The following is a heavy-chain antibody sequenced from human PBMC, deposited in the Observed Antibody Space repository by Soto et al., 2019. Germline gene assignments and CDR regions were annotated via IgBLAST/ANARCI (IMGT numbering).Heavy chain of an antibody. CDR1: GFTFSSYW. CDR3: SRSLDS. J-gene: IGHJ4*02. CDR2: INQDGSEK. Sequence: GSLRLSCAASGFTFSSYWMDWVRQTPGKGLEWVANINQDGSEKNYVDSVKGRFTIYRDNAKNSLYLQMSSLTAEGSALYYCSRSLDSWGQGTLATVSS. V-gene: IGHV3-7*01.